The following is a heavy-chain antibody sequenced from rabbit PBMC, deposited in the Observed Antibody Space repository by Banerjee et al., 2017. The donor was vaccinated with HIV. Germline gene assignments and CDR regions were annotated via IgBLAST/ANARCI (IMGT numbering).Heavy chain of an antibody. D-gene: IGHD1-1*01. CDR1: GFDFSSYG. CDR2: IDPVFGST. CDR3: ARAIFSSSAYPYYFNL. Sequence: QEQLVESGGGLVQPGGSLKLSCKASGFDFSSYGVSWVRQAPGKGLEWIGYIDPVFGSTDYASWVNGRFTISLDNAQNTVFLQMTSLTAADTATYFCARAIFSSSAYPYYFNLWGPGTLVTVS. J-gene: IGHJ4*01. V-gene: IGHV1S47*01.